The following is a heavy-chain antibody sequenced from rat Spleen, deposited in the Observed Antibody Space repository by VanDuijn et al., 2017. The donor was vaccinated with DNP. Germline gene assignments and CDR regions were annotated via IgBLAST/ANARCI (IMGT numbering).Heavy chain of an antibody. D-gene: IGHD1-2*01. J-gene: IGHJ2*01. Sequence: EVQLQESGPGLVKPSQSLSLTCSVTGYSITSNYWGWIRKFPGNKMEWMGYISYSGSTGYNPSLKSRISITRDTSKNQFFLQLNSVTTEDTATYYCARSTIAAIFTPFDYWGQGVMVTVSS. CDR3: ARSTIAAIFTPFDY. CDR1: GYSITSNY. CDR2: ISYSGST. V-gene: IGHV3-1*01.